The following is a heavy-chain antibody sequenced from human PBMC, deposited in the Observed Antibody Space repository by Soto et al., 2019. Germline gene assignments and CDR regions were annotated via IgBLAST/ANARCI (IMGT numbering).Heavy chain of an antibody. Sequence: GGTLRLSCAASRFTFSNSDVNWVHQAPGKGQEWVSGVSWNGSRPHYADSVKGRFIISRDNSRNTLYLQTNSLRAEETAVYYCASVSSGCYGEYFDYWGQGT. J-gene: IGHJ4*02. V-gene: IGHV3-35*01. CDR3: ASVSSGCYGEYFDY. CDR1: RFTFSNSD. CDR2: VSWNGSRP. D-gene: IGHD6-19*01.